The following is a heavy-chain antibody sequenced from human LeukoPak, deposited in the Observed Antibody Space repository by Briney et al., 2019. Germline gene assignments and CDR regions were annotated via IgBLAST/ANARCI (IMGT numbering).Heavy chain of an antibody. J-gene: IGHJ4*02. Sequence: GRSLRPSCAASGFTFSSYAMHWVRQAPGKGLEWVAVISYDGSNKYYADSVKGRFTISRDNSKNTLYLQMNSLRAEDTAVYYCAGDLWDTAPFGYWGQGTLVTVSS. D-gene: IGHD5-18*01. CDR1: GFTFSSYA. CDR2: ISYDGSNK. CDR3: AGDLWDTAPFGY. V-gene: IGHV3-30-3*01.